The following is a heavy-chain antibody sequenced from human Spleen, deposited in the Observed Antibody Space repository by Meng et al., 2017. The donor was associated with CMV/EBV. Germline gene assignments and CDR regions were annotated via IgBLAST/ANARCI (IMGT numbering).Heavy chain of an antibody. CDR2: VYFTGST. CDR3: ARARLPAAVWFDS. V-gene: IGHV4-39*07. Sequence: VSSAFITADTPYWGWVRQPPGKGLEWIGSVYFTGSTYYNPSLRNRVIISADMSKNEFSLELTSVTAADTAVYYCARARLPAAVWFDSWGQGTLVTVSS. CDR1: SAFITADTPY. J-gene: IGHJ5*01. D-gene: IGHD2-2*01.